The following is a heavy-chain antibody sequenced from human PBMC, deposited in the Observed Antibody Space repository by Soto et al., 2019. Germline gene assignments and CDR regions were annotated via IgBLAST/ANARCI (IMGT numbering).Heavy chain of an antibody. CDR1: GVSFSDHY. CDR2: ISHSGNT. Sequence: PSETLSITCAVYGVSFSDHYWSWIRQPPGKGLEWIGEISHSGNTNYNPSLKSRVTISVDTSKNQFSLKLSSMTAADTAVYYCATSVRGVIDYWGPGTLVTVSS. CDR3: ATSVRGVIDY. J-gene: IGHJ4*02. V-gene: IGHV4-34*01. D-gene: IGHD3-10*02.